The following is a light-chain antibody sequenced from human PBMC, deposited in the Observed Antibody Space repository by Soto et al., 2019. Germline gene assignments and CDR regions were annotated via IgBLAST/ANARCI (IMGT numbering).Light chain of an antibody. CDR3: ASWDDSQNVVL. V-gene: IGLV2-14*01. CDR1: SSDVGGYNY. J-gene: IGLJ2*01. Sequence: QSALTQPASVSGSPGQSITISCTGTSSDVGGYNYVSWYQQYPGKAPKLMIYEVSNRPSGVSNRFSGSKSGNTASLTISGLQAEDEADYVCASWDDSQNVVLFGGGTKLTVL. CDR2: EVS.